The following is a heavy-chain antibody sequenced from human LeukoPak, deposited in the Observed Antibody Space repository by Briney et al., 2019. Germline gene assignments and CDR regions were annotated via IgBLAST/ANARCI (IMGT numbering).Heavy chain of an antibody. Sequence: PGRSLRLSCAASGFTFSSYAIHWVRQAPGKGLEWVTLISYDGSNKYYADSVKGRFTISRDNSKNTLYLQMNSLRPEDTAVYYCAKDPDTAMVTHFDYWGQGTLVTVSS. J-gene: IGHJ4*02. D-gene: IGHD5-18*01. CDR1: GFTFSSYA. CDR2: ISYDGSNK. CDR3: AKDPDTAMVTHFDY. V-gene: IGHV3-30-3*01.